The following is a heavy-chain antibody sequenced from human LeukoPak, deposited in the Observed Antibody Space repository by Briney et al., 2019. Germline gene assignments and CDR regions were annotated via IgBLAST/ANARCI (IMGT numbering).Heavy chain of an antibody. CDR2: ISGSGGST. J-gene: IGHJ6*03. CDR3: ARDPRCSGGSCYFHYYYYMDV. V-gene: IGHV3-23*01. Sequence: PGGSLRLSCAASGFTFSSDAMSWVRQAPGKGLEWVSAISGSGGSTYYADSVKGRFTISRDNAKNSLYLQINSLRAEDTAVYYCARDPRCSGGSCYFHYYYYMDVWGKGTTVTVSS. CDR1: GFTFSSDA. D-gene: IGHD2-15*01.